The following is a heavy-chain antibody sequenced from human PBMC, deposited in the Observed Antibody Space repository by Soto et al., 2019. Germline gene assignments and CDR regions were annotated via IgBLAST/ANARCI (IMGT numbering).Heavy chain of an antibody. CDR2: IAYDGINT. CDR1: GFNFGTYA. D-gene: IGHD1-1*01. V-gene: IGHV3-30-3*01. J-gene: IGHJ6*02. Sequence: PGGSLRPSCVASGFNFGTYAIHWVRQAPGKGLQWVALIAYDGINTYYADSVKGRFTISRDNSKNTLHLQMNSLRPEGTGVYFCARVTPGNNLYYFSGLDVWGQGTSVTVSS. CDR3: ARVTPGNNLYYFSGLDV.